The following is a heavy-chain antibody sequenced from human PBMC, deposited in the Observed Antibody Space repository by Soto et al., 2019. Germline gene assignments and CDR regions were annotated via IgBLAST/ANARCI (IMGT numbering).Heavy chain of an antibody. Sequence: GGSLRLSCAASGFTFSDYYMSWIRQAPGKGLEWVSYISSSGSTIYYADSVKGRFTISRDNAKNSLYLQMNSLRAEDTAVYYCARDYDTRPYVEYCSGGSCYSAIQHWGQGTLVTVSS. CDR3: ARDYDTRPYVEYCSGGSCYSAIQH. CDR2: ISSSGSTI. CDR1: GFTFSDYY. V-gene: IGHV3-11*01. D-gene: IGHD2-15*01. J-gene: IGHJ1*01.